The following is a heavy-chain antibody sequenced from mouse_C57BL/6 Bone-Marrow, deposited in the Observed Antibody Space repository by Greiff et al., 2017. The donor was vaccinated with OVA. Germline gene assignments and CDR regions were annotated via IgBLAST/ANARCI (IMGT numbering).Heavy chain of an antibody. D-gene: IGHD2-4*01. CDR1: GYTFTSYW. Sequence: VQLQQPGAELVRPGSSVKLSCKASGYTFTSYWMDWVKQRPGQGLEWIGNIYPSDSETHYNQKFKDKATLTVDKSSSTAYMQLSSLTSEDSAVYYCARVRGSYDYDGYFDYWGQGTTLTVSS. CDR3: ARVRGSYDYDGYFDY. V-gene: IGHV1-61*01. CDR2: IYPSDSET. J-gene: IGHJ2*01.